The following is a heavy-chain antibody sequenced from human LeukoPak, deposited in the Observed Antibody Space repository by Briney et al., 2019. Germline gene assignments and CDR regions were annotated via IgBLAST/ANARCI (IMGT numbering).Heavy chain of an antibody. CDR2: ISDNSRTR. CDR1: GFTFTSYS. D-gene: IGHD3-16*01. V-gene: IGHV3-48*01. Sequence: PGGSLRLSCAASGFTFTSYSMNWVRQAPGKGLEWVSYISDNSRTRYYADPVKGRFTISRDNAKNSLYLQMDSLRVEDTAVYYCARDRAGGDAFDIWGPRTMVTVSS. CDR3: ARDRAGGDAFDI. J-gene: IGHJ3*02.